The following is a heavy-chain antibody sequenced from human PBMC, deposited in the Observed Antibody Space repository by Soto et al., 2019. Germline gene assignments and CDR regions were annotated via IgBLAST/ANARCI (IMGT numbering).Heavy chain of an antibody. CDR3: ARSDYGDYNWYFDL. D-gene: IGHD4-17*01. V-gene: IGHV4-34*01. CDR1: GGSFSSYY. J-gene: IGHJ2*01. Sequence: QVQLQQWGAGLLKPSETLSLTCAVYGGSFSSYYWSWIRQPPGKGLEWIGEINHSGSTNYNPSLKSRVTISVDTSKNQFSLKLSSVTAADTAVYYCARSDYGDYNWYFDLWGRGTLVTVSS. CDR2: INHSGST.